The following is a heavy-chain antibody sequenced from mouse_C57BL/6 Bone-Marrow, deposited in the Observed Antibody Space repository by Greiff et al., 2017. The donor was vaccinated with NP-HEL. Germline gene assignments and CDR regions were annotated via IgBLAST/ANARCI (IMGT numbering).Heavy chain of an antibody. CDR3: AKDYGSSYVGPFAY. CDR2: INPYNGGT. Sequence: VQLQQSGPVLVKPGASVKMSCKASGYTFTDYYMNWVKQSHGKSLEWIGVINPYNGGTSYNQKFKGKATLTVDKSSSTAYMELNSLTSEDSAVYYGAKDYGSSYVGPFAYWGQGTLVTVSA. D-gene: IGHD1-1*01. CDR1: GYTFTDYY. V-gene: IGHV1-19*01. J-gene: IGHJ3*01.